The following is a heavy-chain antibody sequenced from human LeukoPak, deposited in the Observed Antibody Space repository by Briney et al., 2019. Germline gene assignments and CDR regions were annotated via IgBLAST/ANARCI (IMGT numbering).Heavy chain of an antibody. CDR3: ARDRGLGGIVVVVASYYFDY. CDR1: GYTFTGYY. CDR2: INPSGGST. Sequence: GASVKVSCKASGYTFTGYYMHWVRQAPGQGLEWMGIINPSGGSTSYAQKFQGRVTMTRDTSTSTVYMELSSLRSEDTAVYYCARDRGLGGIVVVVASYYFDYWGQGTLVTVSS. J-gene: IGHJ4*02. V-gene: IGHV1-46*01. D-gene: IGHD2-15*01.